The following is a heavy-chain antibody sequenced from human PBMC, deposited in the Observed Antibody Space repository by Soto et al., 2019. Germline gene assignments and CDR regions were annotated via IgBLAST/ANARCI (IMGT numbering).Heavy chain of an antibody. CDR1: DFNFNNAW. CDR2: IKSKTDGGTT. V-gene: IGHV3-15*07. J-gene: IGHJ4*02. CDR3: TTGEYCSGGSCSRH. D-gene: IGHD2-15*01. Sequence: PGGSLRLSCVVSDFNFNNAWMNWVRQAPGKGLEWVGRIKSKTDGGTTDYAAPVKGRFTISRDDSKNTLYLQVNSLKTEDTAVYYCTTGEYCSGGSCSRHWGQGTLVTVSS.